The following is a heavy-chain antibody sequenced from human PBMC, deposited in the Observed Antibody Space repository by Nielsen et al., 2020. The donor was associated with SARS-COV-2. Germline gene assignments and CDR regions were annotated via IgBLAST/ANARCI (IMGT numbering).Heavy chain of an antibody. D-gene: IGHD7-27*01. V-gene: IGHV3-11*01. Sequence: GESLKISCAASGFTFRTDWMSWIRQAPGKGLEWVSYISGSGGIIYYTDSVKGRFAISRDNAKNSLYLQMNSLRADDTAVYYCARTDPGVPTWGQGTLVSVSS. CDR1: GFTFRTDW. CDR3: ARTDPGVPT. J-gene: IGHJ4*02. CDR2: ISGSGGII.